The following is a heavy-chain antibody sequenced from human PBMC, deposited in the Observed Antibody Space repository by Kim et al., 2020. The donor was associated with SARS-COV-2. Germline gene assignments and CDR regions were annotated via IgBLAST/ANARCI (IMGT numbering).Heavy chain of an antibody. CDR3: AKAPDSSSPRPSEY. J-gene: IGHJ4*02. V-gene: IGHV3-23*01. Sequence: ADSLGGRFTISRDNFKNTLYLQMNSLRAEDTAVYYCAKAPDSSSPRPSEYWGQGTLVTVSS. D-gene: IGHD6-6*01.